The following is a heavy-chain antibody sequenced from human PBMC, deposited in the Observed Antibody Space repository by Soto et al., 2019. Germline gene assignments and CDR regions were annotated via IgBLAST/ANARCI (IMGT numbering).Heavy chain of an antibody. CDR3: ARGGIAAAAPPDY. CDR2: IYYSGST. J-gene: IGHJ4*02. Sequence: SETLSLTCTVSGGPISSGGYYWSWIRQHPGKGLEWIGYIYYSGSTYYNPSLKSRVTISVDTSKNQFSLKLSSVTAADTAVYYCARGGIAAAAPPDYWGQGTLVTVSS. CDR1: GGPISSGGYY. V-gene: IGHV4-31*03. D-gene: IGHD6-13*01.